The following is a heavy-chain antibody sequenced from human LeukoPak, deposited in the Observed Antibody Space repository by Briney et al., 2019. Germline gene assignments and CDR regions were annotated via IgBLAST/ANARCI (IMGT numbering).Heavy chain of an antibody. D-gene: IGHD3-16*01. CDR3: AKGGEYLGYYFDY. V-gene: IGHV3-23*01. J-gene: IGHJ4*02. Sequence: GGSLRLSCAASGFTFSSYAMSWVRQAPGKGLEWVSAISGSGGSTYYADSVKGRFTISRDNSKNTLYLQMTSLRAEDTAVYYCAKGGEYLGYYFDYWGQGTLVTVSS. CDR2: ISGSGGST. CDR1: GFTFSSYA.